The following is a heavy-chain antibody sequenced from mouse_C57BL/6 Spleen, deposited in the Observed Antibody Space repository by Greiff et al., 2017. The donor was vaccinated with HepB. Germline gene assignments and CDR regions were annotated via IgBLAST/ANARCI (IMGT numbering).Heavy chain of an antibody. CDR1: GYAFTNYL. D-gene: IGHD1-1*02. J-gene: IGHJ4*01. Sequence: VQLQQSGAELVRPGTSVKVSCKASGYAFTNYLIEWVKQRPGQGLEWIGVINPGSGGTNYNEKFKGKATLTADKSSSTAYMQLSSLTSEDSAVYFCARLVGGYYAMDYWGQGTSVTVSS. CDR3: ARLVGGYYAMDY. V-gene: IGHV1-54*01. CDR2: INPGSGGT.